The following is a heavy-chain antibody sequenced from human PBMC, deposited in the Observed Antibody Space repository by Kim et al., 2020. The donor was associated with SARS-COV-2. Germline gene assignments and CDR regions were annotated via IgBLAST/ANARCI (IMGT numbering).Heavy chain of an antibody. CDR3: ARARGGATHFDY. V-gene: IGHV4-59*01. D-gene: IGHD1-26*01. J-gene: IGHJ4*02. Sequence: NFYPPLRSRVTIPVATSKNQFSLKLSSVTAADTAVYYCARARGGATHFDYWGQGTLVTVSS.